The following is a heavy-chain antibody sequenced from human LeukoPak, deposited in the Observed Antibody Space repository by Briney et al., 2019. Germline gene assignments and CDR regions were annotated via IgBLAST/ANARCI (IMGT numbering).Heavy chain of an antibody. Sequence: SETLSLTCTVAGYSISGYYWSWIRQPPGKGLEWIGYIYYSGSTYYNPSLKSRVTISLDTSKNQFSLKLNSVTAADTALYYCASSLGHHDYWGQGPLVTVSS. V-gene: IGHV4-59*01. J-gene: IGHJ4*02. D-gene: IGHD7-27*01. CDR1: GYSISGYY. CDR3: ASSLGHHDY. CDR2: IYYSGST.